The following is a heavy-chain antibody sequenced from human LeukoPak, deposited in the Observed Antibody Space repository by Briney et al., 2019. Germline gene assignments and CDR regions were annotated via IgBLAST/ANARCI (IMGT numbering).Heavy chain of an antibody. Sequence: GESLKISCKGSGYSFTSYWIGWVRQMPGKGLEWMGIIYPGDSDTRYSPSFQGQVTISADKSISTAYLQWSSLKASDTAMYYCARHDHYDILTGYIMDVWGKGTTVTVSS. J-gene: IGHJ6*03. CDR2: IYPGDSDT. D-gene: IGHD3-9*01. CDR3: ARHDHYDILTGYIMDV. V-gene: IGHV5-51*01. CDR1: GYSFTSYW.